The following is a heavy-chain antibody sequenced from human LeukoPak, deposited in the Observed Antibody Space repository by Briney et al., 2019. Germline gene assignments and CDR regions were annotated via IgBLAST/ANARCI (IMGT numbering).Heavy chain of an antibody. CDR3: VRGSVSQRTGYFEL. CDR1: GFTFGTYC. D-gene: IGHD3/OR15-3a*01. CDR2: ITGSSTWT. Sequence: PGGSLRLSCDASGFTFGTYCMNWVRQAPGKGLEWVSGITGSSTWTYYADSVRGRFTISRDNSKNTLLLQMNHLTADDTAIYYCVRGSVSQRTGYFELWGRGTLVTASS. V-gene: IGHV3-23*01. J-gene: IGHJ2*01.